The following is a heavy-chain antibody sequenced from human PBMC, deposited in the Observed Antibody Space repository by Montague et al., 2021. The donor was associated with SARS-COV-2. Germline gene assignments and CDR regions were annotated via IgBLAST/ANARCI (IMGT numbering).Heavy chain of an antibody. CDR2: TYYSGST. D-gene: IGHD2-21*01. Sequence: SETLSLTCSVSGASMKSYYWTWVRQSPGKGLQWIGYTYYSGSTSYDHSLQSRLTMTVDTSKNQFTLRLMSVTAADSAVYYCARVEGMIGGITHFDYWGQGLLVTVSS. CDR3: ARVEGMIGGITHFDY. V-gene: IGHV4-59*01. CDR1: GASMKSYY. J-gene: IGHJ4*02.